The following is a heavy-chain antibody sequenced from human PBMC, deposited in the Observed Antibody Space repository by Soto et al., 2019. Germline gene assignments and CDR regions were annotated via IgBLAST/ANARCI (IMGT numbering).Heavy chain of an antibody. CDR3: AKDRIVVVYGMDV. J-gene: IGHJ6*02. V-gene: IGHV3-21*04. CDR2: ISSSSSYI. CDR1: GFTFSSYS. D-gene: IGHD2-2*01. Sequence: GGSLRLSCAASGFTFSSYSMNWVRQAPGKGLEWVSSISSSSSYIYYADSVKGRFTISRDNAKNSLYLQMNSLRAEDTAVYYCAKDRIVVVYGMDVWGQGTTVTVSS.